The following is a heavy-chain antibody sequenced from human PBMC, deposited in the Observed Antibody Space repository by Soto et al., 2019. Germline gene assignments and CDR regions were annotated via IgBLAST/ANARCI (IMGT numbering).Heavy chain of an antibody. Sequence: LSLTCSVSGGSISSISGLSWTWIRQPAGKGLEWIGHRYTSGDINYNLSLKSRVTMSLDISKNQLSLKLSPATAADTGVYYCARSRGYCSSTSCKYAMDVWGQGTAVTVSS. CDR1: GGSISSISGLS. V-gene: IGHV4-61*09. CDR3: ARSRGYCSSTSCKYAMDV. CDR2: RYTSGDI. D-gene: IGHD2-2*01. J-gene: IGHJ6*02.